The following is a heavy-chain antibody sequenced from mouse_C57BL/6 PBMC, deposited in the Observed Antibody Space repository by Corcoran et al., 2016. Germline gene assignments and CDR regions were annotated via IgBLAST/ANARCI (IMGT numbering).Heavy chain of an antibody. D-gene: IGHD1-1*01. J-gene: IGHJ1*03. Sequence: QIQLVQSGPELKKPGETVKISCKASGYTFTTYGMSWVKQAPGKGLKWMGWINTYSGVPTYADDFKGRFAFSLETSASTAYLQINNLKNEDTATYFCASCYYGSSYTFYWYFDVWGTGTTVTVSS. CDR2: INTYSGVP. V-gene: IGHV9-3*01. CDR1: GYTFTTYG. CDR3: ASCYYGSSYTFYWYFDV.